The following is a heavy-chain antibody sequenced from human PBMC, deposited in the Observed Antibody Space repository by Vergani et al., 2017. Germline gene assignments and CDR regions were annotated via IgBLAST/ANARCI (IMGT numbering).Heavy chain of an antibody. Sequence: EVQLVESGGGLVQPGGSLRLSCAASGFTVSSNYMSWVRQAPGKGLEWVSVIYSGGSTYYADSVKGRFTISRDNSKNTLYLQMNSLRAEDTAVYYCARAQDPPRGSGSLGDYWGQGTLVTVSS. J-gene: IGHJ4*02. CDR1: GFTVSSNY. V-gene: IGHV3-66*02. CDR3: ARAQDPPRGSGSLGDY. D-gene: IGHD3-10*01. CDR2: IYSGGST.